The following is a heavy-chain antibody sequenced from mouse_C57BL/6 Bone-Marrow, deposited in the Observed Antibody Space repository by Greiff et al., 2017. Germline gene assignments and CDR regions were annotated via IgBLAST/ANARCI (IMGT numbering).Heavy chain of an antibody. CDR1: GYTFTDYN. J-gene: IGHJ2*01. D-gene: IGHD2-5*01. CDR3: APLYSIPGYFDY. CDR2: INPNNGGT. V-gene: IGHV1-22*01. Sequence: EVQLQQSGPELVKPGASVKMSCKASGYTFTDYNMHWVKQSHGKSLEWIGYINPNNGGTSYNQKFKGKATLTVNKSSSTAYMELRSLTSEDSAVYYCAPLYSIPGYFDYWGQGTTLTVSS.